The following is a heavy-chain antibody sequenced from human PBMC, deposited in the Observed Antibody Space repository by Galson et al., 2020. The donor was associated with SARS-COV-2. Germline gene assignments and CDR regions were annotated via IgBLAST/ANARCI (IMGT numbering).Heavy chain of an antibody. V-gene: IGHV3-74*01. CDR3: ARDGHRGGTSTEFDD. Sequence: GESLKISCSASGFTFSSHWMHWVRQTPRKGLVWVSVINSDGSSTIYADSVKGRFTVSRDNAKNTLYLQMNSLRADDSAMYYCARDGHRGGTSTEFDDWGQGTLVTVSS. CDR1: GFTFSSHW. D-gene: IGHD2-2*01. J-gene: IGHJ4*02. CDR2: INSDGSST.